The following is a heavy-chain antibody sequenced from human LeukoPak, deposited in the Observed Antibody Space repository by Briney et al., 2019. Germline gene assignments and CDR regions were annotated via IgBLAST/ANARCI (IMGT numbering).Heavy chain of an antibody. V-gene: IGHV3-11*06. CDR1: GFTFSSYA. CDR2: ISSSSSYT. Sequence: GGSLRLSCAASGFTFSSYAMSWIRQAPGKGLEWVSYISSSSSYTNYADSVKGRFTISRDNAKNSLYLQMNSLRAEDTAVYYCARDFNYYDSSGIITDAFDIWGQGTMVTVSS. J-gene: IGHJ3*02. CDR3: ARDFNYYDSSGIITDAFDI. D-gene: IGHD3-22*01.